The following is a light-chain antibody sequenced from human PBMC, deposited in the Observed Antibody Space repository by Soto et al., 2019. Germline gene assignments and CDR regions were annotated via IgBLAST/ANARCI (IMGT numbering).Light chain of an antibody. J-gene: IGLJ2*01. CDR1: TSNVANNF. V-gene: IGLV1-51*01. Sequence: QSVLTQPPSVSAAPGQKVTISCSGTTSNVANNFVSWYQQFPGKAPKLLIYDDIRRPSGIPDRFSASKSGTSATLGITGLQTGDEADYYCGAWDSSLSAWIFGGGTQLTVL. CDR2: DDI. CDR3: GAWDSSLSAWI.